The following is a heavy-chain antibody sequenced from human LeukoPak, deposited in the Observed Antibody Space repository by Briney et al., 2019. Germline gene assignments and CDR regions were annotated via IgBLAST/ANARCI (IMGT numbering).Heavy chain of an antibody. D-gene: IGHD6-6*01. Sequence: EASVKVSCKASGYTFTSYAMHWVRQAPGQRLEWMGWINAGNGNTKYSQKFQGRVTMTTDTSTSTAYMELRSLRSDDTAVYYCARVEYSSSQFDPWGQGTLVTVSS. CDR2: INAGNGNT. CDR3: ARVEYSSSQFDP. J-gene: IGHJ5*02. CDR1: GYTFTSYA. V-gene: IGHV1-3*01.